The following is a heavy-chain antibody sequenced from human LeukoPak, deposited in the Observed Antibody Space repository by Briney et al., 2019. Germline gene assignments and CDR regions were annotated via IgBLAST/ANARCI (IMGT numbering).Heavy chain of an antibody. V-gene: IGHV3-48*01. Sequence: GGSLRLSCAASGFTFSSYSMNGVRQAPGKGLEWLSYISSSGSTAYYADSVKGRFTISRDNAKNSLYLQMNSLRAEDTAVYYCARGIEYWGQGTLVTVSS. CDR2: ISSSGSTA. J-gene: IGHJ4*02. CDR3: ARGIEY. CDR1: GFTFSSYS.